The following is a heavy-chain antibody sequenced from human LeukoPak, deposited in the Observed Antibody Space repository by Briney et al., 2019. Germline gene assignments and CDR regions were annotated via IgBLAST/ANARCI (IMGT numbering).Heavy chain of an antibody. Sequence: SETLSLTCAAYGGSFSGYYWSWIRQPPGKGLEWIGEINHSGSTNYNPSLKSRVTISVDTSKNQFSLKLSSVTAADTAVYYCARVENTTPIAVAGSSVGYFDYWGQGTLVTVSS. CDR1: GGSFSGYY. D-gene: IGHD6-19*01. CDR2: INHSGST. J-gene: IGHJ4*02. V-gene: IGHV4-34*01. CDR3: ARVENTTPIAVAGSSVGYFDY.